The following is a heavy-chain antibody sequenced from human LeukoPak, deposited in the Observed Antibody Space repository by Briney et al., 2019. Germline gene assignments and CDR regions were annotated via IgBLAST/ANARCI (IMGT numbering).Heavy chain of an antibody. D-gene: IGHD6-13*01. CDR2: INHSGST. V-gene: IGHV4-34*01. CDR1: GGSFSDYY. CDR3: ARGKQQLHWFDP. Sequence: SETLSLTCAVYGGSFSDYYWSWIRQPPGKGLEWIGEINHSGSTNCNPSLKSRVTISVDTSKNQFSLKLSSVTAADTAVYYCARGKQQLHWFDPWGQGTLVTV. J-gene: IGHJ5*02.